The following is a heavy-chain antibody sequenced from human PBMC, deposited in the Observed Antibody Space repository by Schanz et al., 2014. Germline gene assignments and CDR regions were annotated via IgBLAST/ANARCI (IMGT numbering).Heavy chain of an antibody. Sequence: VQLVESGGGVVQFGRSLRLSCVASGFTFSSYGMHWVRQAPGKGLEWVSYISGTTTYTNYADSVKGRFTISRDNSKNALYLQMNSLRAEDTAVYYCAKQIHSDILTVTTNWGQGTLVTVSS. CDR3: AKQIHSDILTVTTN. D-gene: IGHD3-9*01. CDR1: GFTFSSYG. CDR2: ISGTTTYT. V-gene: IGHV3-21*05. J-gene: IGHJ4*02.